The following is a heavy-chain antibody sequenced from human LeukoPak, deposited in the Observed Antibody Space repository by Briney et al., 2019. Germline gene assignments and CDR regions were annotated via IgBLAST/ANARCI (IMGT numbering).Heavy chain of an antibody. V-gene: IGHV4-4*02. D-gene: IGHD5-18*01. CDR1: GGSISSSNW. Sequence: SETLSLTCAVSGGSISSSNWWSWVRQPPGKGLEWIGEIYHSGSTNYNPSLKSRVTISVDKSKNQFSLKLSSVTAADTAVYYCARWDFAMGAALVYWGQGTLVTVSS. J-gene: IGHJ4*02. CDR3: ARWDFAMGAALVY. CDR2: IYHSGST.